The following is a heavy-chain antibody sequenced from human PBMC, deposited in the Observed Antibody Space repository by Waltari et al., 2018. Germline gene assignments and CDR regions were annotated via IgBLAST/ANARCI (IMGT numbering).Heavy chain of an antibody. D-gene: IGHD1-7*01. CDR2: IIPILGIA. CDR3: ARGGITGTTPFDY. CDR1: GGTFSSYT. J-gene: IGHJ4*02. Sequence: QVQLVQSGAEVKKPGSSVKVSCKASGGTFSSYTISWVRQAPGQGLEWMGRIIPILGIANYAQKFQGRVTITADKSTSTAYMELSSLRSEDTAVYYGARGGITGTTPFDYWGQGTLVTVSS. V-gene: IGHV1-69*02.